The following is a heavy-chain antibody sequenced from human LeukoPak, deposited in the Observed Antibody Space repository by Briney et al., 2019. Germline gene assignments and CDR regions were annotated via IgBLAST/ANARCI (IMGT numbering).Heavy chain of an antibody. CDR3: ATVHYYDSGNFYFDY. CDR2: SGGCT. J-gene: IGHJ4*02. V-gene: IGHV4-4*07. D-gene: IGHD3-10*01. Sequence: SETLSLTCTVSGDSISKYYLSWIRQPAGKGLEWIGRSGGCTYYSPSLRSRVTMSLDTSKSQFSLSLSSVTAADTAVYYCATVHYYDSGNFYFDYWGLGTLVTVSS. CDR1: GDSISKYY.